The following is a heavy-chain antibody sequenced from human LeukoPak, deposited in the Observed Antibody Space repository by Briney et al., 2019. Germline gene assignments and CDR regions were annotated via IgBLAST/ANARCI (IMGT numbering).Heavy chain of an antibody. CDR1: GFTFSTYS. J-gene: IGHJ5*02. CDR3: ARVGSGWNNWFDP. Sequence: GGSLRLSCAASGFTFSTYSMNWVRQAPGKGLEWVSSISTSSSYIYYADSVKGRFTISRDNAKKFLYLQMSGLRAEDTAVYYCARVGSGWNNWFDPWGQGTLVTVSS. CDR2: ISTSSSYI. D-gene: IGHD6-19*01. V-gene: IGHV3-21*01.